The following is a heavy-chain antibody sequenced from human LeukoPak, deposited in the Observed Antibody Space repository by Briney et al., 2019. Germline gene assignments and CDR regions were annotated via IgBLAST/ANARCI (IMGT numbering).Heavy chain of an antibody. V-gene: IGHV3-48*01. Sequence: GGSLRLSCAASGFTFSSYSMNWVRQAPGKGLEWVSYISSSSSTIYYADSVKGRFTISRDNAKNSLYLQMNSLRAEDTAVYYCARAGYSGYDFARLGSYYFDYWGQGTLVTVSS. CDR3: ARAGYSGYDFARLGSYYFDY. CDR1: GFTFSSYS. J-gene: IGHJ4*02. D-gene: IGHD5-12*01. CDR2: ISSSSSTI.